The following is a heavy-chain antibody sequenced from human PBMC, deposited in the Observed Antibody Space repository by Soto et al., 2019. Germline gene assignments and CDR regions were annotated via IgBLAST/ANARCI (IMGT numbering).Heavy chain of an antibody. D-gene: IGHD3-16*02. CDR2: IWYDGNNK. J-gene: IGHJ4*02. V-gene: IGHV3-33*01. Sequence: GGSLRLSCAASGFTFSSHGMHWVRQTPGKGLEWVAHIWYDGNNKYYGDSVKGRFTISRDNSKNTLYLQMNSLRAEDTAVYYCARDRLRLGELSLLGYFDYWGQGTLVTVSS. CDR3: ARDRLRLGELSLLGYFDY. CDR1: GFTFSSHG.